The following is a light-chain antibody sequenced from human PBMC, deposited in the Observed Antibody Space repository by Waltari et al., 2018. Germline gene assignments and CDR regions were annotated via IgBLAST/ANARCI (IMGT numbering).Light chain of an antibody. V-gene: IGLV2-11*01. CDR2: DVN. CDR3: CSYAGSDTFVV. Sequence: QSALTQPRSVSGSPGQSVPISCTGTSNDVGNYNYVSWSQHHPGKAPKLMIFDVNKRPSGVPHRFSGSKSGNTASLTISGLQAEDEADYYCCSYAGSDTFVVFGGGTQLTVL. J-gene: IGLJ2*01. CDR1: SNDVGNYNY.